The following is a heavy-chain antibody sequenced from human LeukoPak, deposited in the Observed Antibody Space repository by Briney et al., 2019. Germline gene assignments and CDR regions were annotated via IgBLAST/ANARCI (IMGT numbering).Heavy chain of an antibody. Sequence: SGPTLVTPTHTLTLTCTFSGVSLTTSGVGGGWIREPPGKALEWLALIYWGDDKRYRPSLKSRLTITKDTSKNQVVLTMTNMAPVDTATYDCAHSRKWIQLFDYWGQGTLVTVSS. V-gene: IGHV2-5*02. CDR3: AHSRKWIQLFDY. CDR2: IYWGDDK. J-gene: IGHJ4*02. CDR1: GVSLTTSGVG. D-gene: IGHD5-18*01.